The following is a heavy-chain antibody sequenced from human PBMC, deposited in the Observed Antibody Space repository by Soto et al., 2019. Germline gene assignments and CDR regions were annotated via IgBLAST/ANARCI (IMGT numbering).Heavy chain of an antibody. V-gene: IGHV3-30-3*01. CDR2: ISYDGSNK. CDR1: GFTFSSCA. D-gene: IGHD3-3*01. CDR3: ARDKRDLRFLEWSYYFDY. Sequence: QVQLVESGGGVVQPGRSLRLSCAASGFTFSSCAMHWVRQAPGKGLEWVALISYDGSNKYYADSVKGRFTISRDTSKNTLDLQMNSLRAEDTAVYYCARDKRDLRFLEWSYYFDYWGQGTLVTVSS. J-gene: IGHJ4*02.